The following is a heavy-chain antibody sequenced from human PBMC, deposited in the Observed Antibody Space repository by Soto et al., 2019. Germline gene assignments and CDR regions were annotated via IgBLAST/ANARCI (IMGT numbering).Heavy chain of an antibody. CDR2: FDPEDGET. CDR3: ATYVVSPAPLFDC. Sequence: ASVKVSFKVSGYTLTGLALHWVRRAPGKGLEWMGGFDPEDGETIYAQKFQGRVTMTEDTSTDTAYMELSSLRSEDTAVYYCATYVVSPAPLFDCWGQGTLVTVSS. CDR1: GYTLTGLA. D-gene: IGHD2-15*01. J-gene: IGHJ4*02. V-gene: IGHV1-24*01.